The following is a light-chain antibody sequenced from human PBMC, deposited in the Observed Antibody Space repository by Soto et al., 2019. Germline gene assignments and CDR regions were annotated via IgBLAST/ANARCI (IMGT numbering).Light chain of an antibody. Sequence: EIVLTQSPATLSLSPGERATRSCRASQSVSSYLAWYQQKPGQAPRLLIYDASNRATGIPARFSGSGSGTDFTLTISSLEPEDFAVYYCQQRSNWPPVLTFGGGTKVDI. CDR2: DAS. V-gene: IGKV3-11*01. CDR1: QSVSSY. J-gene: IGKJ4*01. CDR3: QQRSNWPPVLT.